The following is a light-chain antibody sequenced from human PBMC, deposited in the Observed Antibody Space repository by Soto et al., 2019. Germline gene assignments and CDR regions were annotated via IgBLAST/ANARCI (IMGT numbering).Light chain of an antibody. CDR2: DAS. Sequence: EIVLTQSPATLSLSPGERATLSCRASQSVSSYLAWYQQKPGQAPRLLIYDASNRATGIPARFSGSGSGTDFTXTXSSLEPEDFAVYYCQQRSNWPRTFGQGTKLEIK. CDR1: QSVSSY. CDR3: QQRSNWPRT. J-gene: IGKJ2*01. V-gene: IGKV3-11*01.